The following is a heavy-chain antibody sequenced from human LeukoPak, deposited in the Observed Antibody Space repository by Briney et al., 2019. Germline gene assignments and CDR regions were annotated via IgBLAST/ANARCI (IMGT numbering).Heavy chain of an antibody. J-gene: IGHJ6*03. D-gene: IGHD5-24*01. CDR1: GYSISNAYY. CDR2: LYHSGNT. CDR3: AGGYKYAYYNYYYMDV. Sequence: SETLSLTCTVSGYSISNAYYWGWIRQPPGKGLERIGSLYHSGNTYYNPSLKSRVTTSVDTSKNRFSLKLSSVTAADTAVYYCAGGYKYAYYNYYYMDVWGKGTTVTVSS. V-gene: IGHV4-38-2*02.